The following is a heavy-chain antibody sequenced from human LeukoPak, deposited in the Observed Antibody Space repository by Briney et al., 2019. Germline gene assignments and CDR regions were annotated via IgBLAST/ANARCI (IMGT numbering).Heavy chain of an antibody. Sequence: GASVKVSCKTSGYTFTSYGIIWVRQAPGQGLEWMGWISAYNGNTNYAQKLQGRVTMTTDTSTSTAYMELRSLRSDDTAVYYCARRHEDYYDSSGYFDYWGQGTLVTVSS. J-gene: IGHJ4*02. CDR3: ARRHEDYYDSSGYFDY. CDR1: GYTFTSYG. CDR2: ISAYNGNT. D-gene: IGHD3-22*01. V-gene: IGHV1-18*01.